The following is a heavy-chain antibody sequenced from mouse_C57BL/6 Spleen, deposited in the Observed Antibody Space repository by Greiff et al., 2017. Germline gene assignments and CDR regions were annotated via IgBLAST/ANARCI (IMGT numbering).Heavy chain of an antibody. D-gene: IGHD3-2*01. Sequence: EVTLMESGGGLVKPGGSLRLSCAASGFTFSSYAMSWVRQTPEKRLEWVATISDGGSYTYYPDNVKGRFTISRDNAKNNLYLQMSHLKSEDTAMYYCARDDSLGDYWGQGTSVTVSS. CDR2: ISDGGSYT. V-gene: IGHV5-4*01. CDR3: ARDDSLGDY. CDR1: GFTFSSYA. J-gene: IGHJ4*01.